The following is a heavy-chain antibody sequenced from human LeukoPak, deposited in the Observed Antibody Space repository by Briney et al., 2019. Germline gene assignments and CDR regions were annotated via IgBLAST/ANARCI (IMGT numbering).Heavy chain of an antibody. CDR3: ARSSPQGFDLDY. Sequence: GGSLRLSCAASGFTFSSYDMHWVRQATGKGLEWVSAIGTAGDTYYPGSVKGRFTISRENAKNSLYLQMNSLRAGDTAVYYCARSSPQGFDLDYWGQGTLVTVSS. CDR1: GFTFSSYD. V-gene: IGHV3-13*01. CDR2: IGTAGDT. J-gene: IGHJ4*02. D-gene: IGHD3-9*01.